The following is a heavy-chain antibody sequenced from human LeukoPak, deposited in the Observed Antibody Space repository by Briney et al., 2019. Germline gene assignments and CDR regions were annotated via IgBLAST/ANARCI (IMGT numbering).Heavy chain of an antibody. CDR1: GGSISSSSYC. V-gene: IGHV4-39*07. CDR3: ARDRGYSYGPVDY. Sequence: SETLSLTCTVSGGSISSSSYCWGWIRQPPGKGLEWIGSIYYSGSTYYNPSLKSRVTISVDTSKNQFSLKLSSVTAADTAVYYCARDRGYSYGPVDYWGQGTLVTVSS. J-gene: IGHJ4*02. CDR2: IYYSGST. D-gene: IGHD5-18*01.